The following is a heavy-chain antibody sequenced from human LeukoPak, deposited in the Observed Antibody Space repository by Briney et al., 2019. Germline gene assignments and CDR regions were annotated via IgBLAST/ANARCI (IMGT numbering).Heavy chain of an antibody. D-gene: IGHD3-3*01. V-gene: IGHV1-69*05. CDR1: GGTFSSYA. CDR3: AVGRITYYDFWSGYYK. CDR2: IIPIFGTA. Sequence: SVKVSCKASGGTFSSYAISWVRRAPGQGLEWMGGIIPIFGTANYAQKFQGRVTITTDESTSTAYMELSSLRSEDTAVYYCAVGRITYYDFWSGYYKWGQGTLVTVSS. J-gene: IGHJ4*02.